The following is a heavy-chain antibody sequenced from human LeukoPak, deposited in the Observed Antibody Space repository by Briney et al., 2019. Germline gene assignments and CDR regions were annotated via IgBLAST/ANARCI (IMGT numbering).Heavy chain of an antibody. Sequence: ASLRASCKASGYIFTAYYMTTVRQAPRHRLECMGRMNPNIGGTDYAPTFQGRVTIPRDTSITTANMALSRLRSDDTAVYYCARGTGTDAFDIWGQGTMVTVSS. J-gene: IGHJ3*02. CDR3: ARGTGTDAFDI. CDR1: GYIFTAYY. D-gene: IGHD1-1*01. V-gene: IGHV1-2*06. CDR2: MNPNIGGT.